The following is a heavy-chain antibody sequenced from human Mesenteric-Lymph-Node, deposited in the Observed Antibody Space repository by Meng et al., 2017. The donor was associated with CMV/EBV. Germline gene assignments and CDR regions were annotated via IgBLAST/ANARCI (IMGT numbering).Heavy chain of an antibody. CDR2: ISRSGGST. V-gene: IGHV3-23*01. J-gene: IGHJ4*02. CDR1: GFTFSSYA. D-gene: IGHD2-2*01. CDR3: ARWGGYCSSTSCGYYFDY. Sequence: GESLKISCAASGFTFSSYAMSWVRQAPGKGLEWVSVISRSGGSTYYADSVKGRFTISRDNAKNTLYLQMNSLRAEETAVYYCARWGGYCSSTSCGYYFDYWGQGTLVTVSS.